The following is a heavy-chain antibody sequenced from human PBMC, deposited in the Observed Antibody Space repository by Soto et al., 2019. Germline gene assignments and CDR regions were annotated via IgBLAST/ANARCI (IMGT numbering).Heavy chain of an antibody. V-gene: IGHV1-2*04. D-gene: IGHD2-21*02. CDR2: INPNSGGT. CDR3: AREVVTLPSYYYAMDV. Sequence: ASVKVSCKASGYTFTGYYMHWVRQAPGQGLEWMGWINPNSGGTNYAQKFQGWVTMTRDTSISTAYMELSRLRSDDTAVYYCAREVVTLPSYYYAMDVWGQGTTVTVSS. J-gene: IGHJ6*02. CDR1: GYTFTGYY.